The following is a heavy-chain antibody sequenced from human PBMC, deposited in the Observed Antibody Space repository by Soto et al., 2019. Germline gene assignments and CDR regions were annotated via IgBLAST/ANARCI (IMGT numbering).Heavy chain of an antibody. V-gene: IGHV5-51*01. CDR3: ARNYYDSSGYYPFYYYGMDV. D-gene: IGHD3-22*01. CDR2: IYPGDSDT. CDR1: GYSFTSYW. J-gene: IGHJ6*02. Sequence: PGESLKISCKGSGYSFTSYWIGWVRQMPGKGLEWMGIIYPGDSDTRYSPSFQGQVTISADKSISTAYLQWSSLKASDTAMYYCARNYYDSSGYYPFYYYGMDVCGQGTTVTSP.